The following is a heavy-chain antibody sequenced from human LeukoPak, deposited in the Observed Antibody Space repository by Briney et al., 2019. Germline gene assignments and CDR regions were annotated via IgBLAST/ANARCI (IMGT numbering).Heavy chain of an antibody. D-gene: IGHD5-18*01. V-gene: IGHV1-2*02. CDR2: INPNSGGT. CDR3: ARVPLTAMATGYFDY. J-gene: IGHJ4*02. CDR1: GYTFTGYY. Sequence: ASVKVSCKASGYTFTGYYMHWVRQAPGQGLEWMGWINPNSGGTNYAQKLQGRVTMTTDTSTSTAYMELRSLRSDDTAVYYCARVPLTAMATGYFDYWGQGTLVTVSS.